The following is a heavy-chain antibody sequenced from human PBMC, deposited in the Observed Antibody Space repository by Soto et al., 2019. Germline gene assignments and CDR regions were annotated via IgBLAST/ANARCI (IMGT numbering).Heavy chain of an antibody. CDR3: ARHEAGWDFES. CDR2: IYYSGST. J-gene: IGHJ4*02. Sequence: RQPPGKGLEWIANIYYSGSTFYNPSLKSRVTISLDTSKNQFSLKLRSVTAADTAVYYCARHEAGWDFESWGQGTLVPVFS. V-gene: IGHV4-39*01. D-gene: IGHD6-25*01.